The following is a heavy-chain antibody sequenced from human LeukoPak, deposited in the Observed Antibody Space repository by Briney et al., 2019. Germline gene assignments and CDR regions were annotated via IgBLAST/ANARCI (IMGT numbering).Heavy chain of an antibody. CDR3: ARSNGRVVVHLDFDY. CDR1: GYTFTSYY. Sequence: ASVKVSCKASGYTFTSYYMHWVRQAPGQGLEWMGWISAYNGNTNYAQKLQGRVTMTTDTSTSTAYMELRSLRSDDTAVYYCARSNGRVVVHLDFDYWGQGTLVTVSS. J-gene: IGHJ4*02. V-gene: IGHV1-18*04. CDR2: ISAYNGNT. D-gene: IGHD3-22*01.